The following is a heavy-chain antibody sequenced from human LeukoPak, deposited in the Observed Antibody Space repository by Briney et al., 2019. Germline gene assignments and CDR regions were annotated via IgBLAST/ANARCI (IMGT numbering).Heavy chain of an antibody. V-gene: IGHV4-4*07. CDR3: ARVDIGYYDSSGYLLYYYYYMDV. Sequence: SETLSLTCTVPGGSITNYYWSWIRQSAGKGLEWIGRIYSTGIITYNPSLKSRVTMSVDTSKNQLSLRLISVTAADTAVYYCARVDIGYYDSSGYLLYYYYYMDVWGKGTTVTVSS. CDR2: IYSTGII. D-gene: IGHD3-22*01. J-gene: IGHJ6*03. CDR1: GGSITNYY.